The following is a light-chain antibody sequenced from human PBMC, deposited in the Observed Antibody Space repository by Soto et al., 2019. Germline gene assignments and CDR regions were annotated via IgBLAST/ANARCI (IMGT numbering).Light chain of an antibody. CDR3: ASLTTTNFV. CDR2: EVT. V-gene: IGLV2-14*01. Sequence: QSALTQPASVSGSPGQSITISCTGTSSDVGAYNLVSWYQHLPDKAPKLIISEVTNRPSGVSDRFSGSKSVNTASLTISGLQAEDEADYYCASLTTTNFVFGSGTKVTVL. J-gene: IGLJ1*01. CDR1: SSDVGAYNL.